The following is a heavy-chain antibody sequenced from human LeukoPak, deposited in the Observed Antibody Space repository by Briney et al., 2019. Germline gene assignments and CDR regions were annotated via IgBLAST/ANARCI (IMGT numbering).Heavy chain of an antibody. D-gene: IGHD5-24*01. CDR3: ARDLMEMATPFDY. CDR1: GFTFSDYY. Sequence: MSGGSLRFSCAASGFTFSDYYMSWIRQAPGKGLEWVSYISSSGSTIYYADSVKGRFTISRDNAKNSLYLQMNSLRAEDTAVYYCARDLMEMATPFDYWGQGTLVTVPS. J-gene: IGHJ4*02. CDR2: ISSSGSTI. V-gene: IGHV3-11*01.